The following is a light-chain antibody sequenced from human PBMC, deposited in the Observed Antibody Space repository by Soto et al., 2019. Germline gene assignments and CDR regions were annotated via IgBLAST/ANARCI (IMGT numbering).Light chain of an antibody. CDR1: QSVSSY. CDR2: DAS. CDR3: QQRSNWPRALT. V-gene: IGKV3-11*01. J-gene: IGKJ4*01. Sequence: EIVLTQSPATLSLSAVHRATLSCXXXQSVSSYLAWYQQKPGQAPRLLIYDASNRATGIPARFSGSGSGTDFTLTISSLEPEDFAVYYCQQRSNWPRALTFGGGTKVDI.